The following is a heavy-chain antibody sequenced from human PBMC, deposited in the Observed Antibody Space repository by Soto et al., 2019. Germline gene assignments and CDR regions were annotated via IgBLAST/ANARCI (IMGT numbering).Heavy chain of an antibody. CDR1: GGTFSNYG. CDR3: ARTRRETHLRDAFDI. J-gene: IGHJ3*02. CDR2: IIPLFATT. V-gene: IGHV1-69*13. Sequence: ASVKVSCKASGGTFSNYGISWVRQAPGQGLEWMGGIIPLFATTDYAQKLQGRVTITADESTSTAYMDVRSLRSEDTAVYYCARTRRETHLRDAFDIWGQGTMLTVSS.